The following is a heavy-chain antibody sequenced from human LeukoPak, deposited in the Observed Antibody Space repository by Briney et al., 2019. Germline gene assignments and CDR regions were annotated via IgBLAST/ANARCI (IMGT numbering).Heavy chain of an antibody. J-gene: IGHJ3*02. CDR2: ISPNGGST. Sequence: GGSHSLFCSASGFTFSNYAMHWDRQAPGKGLEYVSSISPNGGSTYYADSLKGRFTISRENSNNTLYLQMSSLRPEDMALYYCVNDRVRGVIGVFDIWGQGALSTLSP. CDR3: VNDRVRGVIGVFDI. V-gene: IGHV3-64D*06. CDR1: GFTFSNYA. D-gene: IGHD3-10*01.